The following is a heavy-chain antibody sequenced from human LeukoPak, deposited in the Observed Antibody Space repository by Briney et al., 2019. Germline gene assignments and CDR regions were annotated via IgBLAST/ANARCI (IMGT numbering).Heavy chain of an antibody. CDR3: ATNYNSGYPLN. V-gene: IGHV3-53*01. D-gene: IGHD6-19*01. CDR1: GFTVSSNY. J-gene: IGHJ4*02. CDR2: IYSGGST. Sequence: QPGGSLRLSWAASGFTVSSNYMSWVRQAPGKGLEWVSVIYSGGSTYYADSVKGRFTISRDNSKNTVDLQMNSLKAEDTAVYYCATNYNSGYPLNWGQGTLVTVSS.